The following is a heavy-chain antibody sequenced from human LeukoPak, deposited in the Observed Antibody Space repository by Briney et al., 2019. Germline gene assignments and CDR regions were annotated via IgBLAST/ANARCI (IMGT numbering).Heavy chain of an antibody. CDR1: GGSISSYY. CDR2: IYYSGST. V-gene: IGHV4-59*01. Sequence: SDTLTLTCTVSGGSISSYYWSWIRQPPGKGLEWIGYIYYSGSTNYNPSLKSRVTISVDTSKNQFSLKLSSVTAADTAVYYCAGGSGSYYSRAGGDYWGQGTLVTVSS. J-gene: IGHJ4*02. CDR3: AGGSGSYYSRAGGDY. D-gene: IGHD3-10*01.